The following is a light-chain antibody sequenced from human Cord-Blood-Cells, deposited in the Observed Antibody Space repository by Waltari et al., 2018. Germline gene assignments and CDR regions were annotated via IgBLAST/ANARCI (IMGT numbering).Light chain of an antibody. CDR3: QSADSSGTYPV. CDR1: ALPTQY. Sequence: SYELPQPPSVPVSPGQTPRITCSGDALPTQYASWDKQKPGQPPVLVIYKDSERPAGIPERFSGSSSGTTVTLTISGVQAEDGADYYCQSADSSGTYPVFGGGTKLTVL. CDR2: KDS. J-gene: IGLJ3*02. V-gene: IGLV3-25*03.